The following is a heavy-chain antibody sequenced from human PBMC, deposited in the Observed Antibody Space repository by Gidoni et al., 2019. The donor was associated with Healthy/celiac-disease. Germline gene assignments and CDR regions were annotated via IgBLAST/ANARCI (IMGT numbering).Heavy chain of an antibody. V-gene: IGHV3-30*18. J-gene: IGHJ4*02. CDR3: AKRDGSGRYFDY. Sequence: QVQLVESGGGVVQPGRSLRLSCAASGFTFSSYDMHWVRQAPGKGLEWVAVISYDGSNKDYADSVKGRFTISRDNSKNTLYLQMNSLRAEDTAVYYCAKRDGSGRYFDYWGQGTLVTVSS. D-gene: IGHD5-12*01. CDR2: ISYDGSNK. CDR1: GFTFSSYD.